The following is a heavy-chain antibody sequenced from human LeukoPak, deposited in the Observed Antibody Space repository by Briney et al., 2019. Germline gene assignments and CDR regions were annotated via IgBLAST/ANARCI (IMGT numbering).Heavy chain of an antibody. D-gene: IGHD7-27*01. CDR2: RNPNSGNT. V-gene: IGHV1-8*03. CDR3: ARGWAFDY. J-gene: IGHJ4*02. CDR1: GYTFTSYD. Sequence: ASVKVSCKASGYTFTSYDINWVRQPTGQGLEWMGWRNPNSGNTGYAQKFQGRVTITRNTSISTAYRELSCLRAVDTAVDVCARGWAFDYWGQGTMVTVSS.